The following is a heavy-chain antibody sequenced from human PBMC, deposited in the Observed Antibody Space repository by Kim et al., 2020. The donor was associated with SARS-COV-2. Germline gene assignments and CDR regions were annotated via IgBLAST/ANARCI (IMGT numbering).Heavy chain of an antibody. Sequence: KYYADTVKGRFTNSRDNSKNTLYLQMSSLGAEDTAVYYCARDWQLVLDYWGQGTLVTVSS. V-gene: IGHV3-30*15. J-gene: IGHJ4*02. CDR3: ARDWQLVLDY. D-gene: IGHD6-6*01. CDR2: K.